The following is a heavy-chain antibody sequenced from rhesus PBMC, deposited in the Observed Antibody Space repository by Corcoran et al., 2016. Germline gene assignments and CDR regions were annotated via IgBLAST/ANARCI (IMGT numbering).Heavy chain of an antibody. J-gene: IGHJ4*01. CDR2: IYCSGSST. Sequence: QLQLQASGPGLVKPSETLSLTCAVSGGSISSSYWSWIPQAPGKGLEWIGYIYCSGSSTNYNPSLKSRVTLSVDTSKNQLSLKLSSVTAADTAVYYCAMLCGSWNCYFDYWGQGVLVTVSS. CDR1: GGSISSSY. D-gene: IGHD6-25*01. CDR3: AMLCGSWNCYFDY. V-gene: IGHV4-169*01.